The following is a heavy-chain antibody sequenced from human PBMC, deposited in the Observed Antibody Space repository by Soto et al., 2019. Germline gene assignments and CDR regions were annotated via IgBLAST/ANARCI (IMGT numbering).Heavy chain of an antibody. D-gene: IGHD6-13*01. Sequence: GGSLRLSCAASGFTFSSYSMNWVRQAPGKGLEWVSSISSSGSTIYYADSVKGRFTISRDNAKNSLYLQMNSLRAEDTAVYYCARVTEAASPGPPNYYMDVWGKGTTVTVSS. J-gene: IGHJ6*03. CDR1: GFTFSSYS. CDR3: ARVTEAASPGPPNYYMDV. V-gene: IGHV3-21*04. CDR2: ISSSGSTI.